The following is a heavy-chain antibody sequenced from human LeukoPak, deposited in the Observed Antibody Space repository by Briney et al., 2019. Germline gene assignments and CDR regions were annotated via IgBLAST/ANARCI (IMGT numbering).Heavy chain of an antibody. Sequence: SETLSLTCTVSGGSISSGGYSWSWIRQPPGKGLEWIGYIYHSGSTYYNPSLKSRVTISVDRSKNQFSLKLSSVTAADTAVYYCAGDMYYYDSSGYHGYFQHWGQGTLVTVSS. V-gene: IGHV4-30-2*02. CDR1: GGSISSGGYS. CDR2: IYHSGST. CDR3: AGDMYYYDSSGYHGYFQH. D-gene: IGHD3-22*01. J-gene: IGHJ1*01.